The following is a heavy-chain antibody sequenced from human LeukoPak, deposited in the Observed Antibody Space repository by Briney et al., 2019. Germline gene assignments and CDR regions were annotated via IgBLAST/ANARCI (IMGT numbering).Heavy chain of an antibody. V-gene: IGHV3-33*01. CDR1: GFAFSSYG. CDR2: IWYDGSNK. CDR3: ARELISTTWRGNRSYFDL. Sequence: GGSLRLSCAASGFAFSSYGMHWVRQAPGKGLEWVAVIWYDGSNKYYADSVKGRFTISRDNSKNTLYLQMNSLRAEDTAVYYCARELISTTWRGNRSYFDLWGRGTLVTVSS. D-gene: IGHD1-1*01. J-gene: IGHJ2*01.